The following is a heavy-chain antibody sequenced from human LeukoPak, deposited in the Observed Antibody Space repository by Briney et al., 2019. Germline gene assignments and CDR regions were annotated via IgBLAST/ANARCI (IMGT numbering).Heavy chain of an antibody. CDR3: GRNGDYSLDY. D-gene: IGHD2-15*01. CDR2: IHHSGTT. V-gene: IGHV4-4*02. Sequence: SETLSLTCTVSGGSISIGYWWSWVRQPPGKGLEWIGEIHHSGTTHYNPSLKSRVSISVDKSKSQFSLTLSSMAAADTALYYCGRNGDYSLDYWGQGTLVTVSS. J-gene: IGHJ4*02. CDR1: GGSISIGYW.